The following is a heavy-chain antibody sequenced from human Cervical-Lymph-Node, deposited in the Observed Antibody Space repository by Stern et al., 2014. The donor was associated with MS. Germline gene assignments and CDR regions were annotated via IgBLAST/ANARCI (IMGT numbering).Heavy chain of an antibody. CDR2: INSDATTT. CDR1: GFSFSNYW. V-gene: IGHV3-74*02. CDR3: ARSPWSGYIQDV. D-gene: IGHD5-18*01. J-gene: IGHJ6*02. Sequence: EMQLVESGGGLVQPGGSLRLSCVASGFSFSNYWMHWARQTPGKGLMWVSRINSDATTTTYADSVKGRFTISRDDAKNTVYLQMNSLRAEDTAVYYCARSPWSGYIQDVWGQGTTVTVSS.